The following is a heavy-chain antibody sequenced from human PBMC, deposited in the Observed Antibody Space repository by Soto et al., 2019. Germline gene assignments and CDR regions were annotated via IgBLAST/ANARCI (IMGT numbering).Heavy chain of an antibody. V-gene: IGHV3-23*01. CDR3: AKDQISFYYDSRGPEVFPFDI. D-gene: IGHD3-22*01. CDR2: ISGSGGST. CDR1: GFTFSSYA. Sequence: PGGSLRLSCAASGFTFSSYAMSWVRQAPGKGLEWVSAISGSGGSTYYADSVKGRFTISRDNSKNTLYLQMNSLRAEDTAVYYCAKDQISFYYDSRGPEVFPFDIWGQGKMVTVS. J-gene: IGHJ3*02.